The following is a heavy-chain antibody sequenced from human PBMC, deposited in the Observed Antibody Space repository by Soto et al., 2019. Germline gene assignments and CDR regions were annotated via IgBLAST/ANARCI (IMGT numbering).Heavy chain of an antibody. CDR1: GYSISSAYY. CDR2: MYHSGST. Sequence: SETLSLTCAVSGYSISSAYYWGWIRQPPGKGLEWIGSMYHSGSTYYNPSLKSRVTISVDTSKNQFSLNLSSVTAADTAVYFCARDRRTTVTANWFDPWGQGTLVTVSS. CDR3: ARDRRTTVTANWFDP. J-gene: IGHJ5*02. V-gene: IGHV4-38-2*02. D-gene: IGHD4-17*01.